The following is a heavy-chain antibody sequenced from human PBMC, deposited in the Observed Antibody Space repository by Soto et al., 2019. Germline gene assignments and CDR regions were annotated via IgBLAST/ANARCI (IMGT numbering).Heavy chain of an antibody. J-gene: IGHJ5*02. V-gene: IGHV4-4*07. Sequence: SETLSLTCTVSGGSISSYYWSWIRQPAGKGLEWIGRIYTSGSTNYNPSLKSRVTMSIDTSKNQFSLNLTSVTAADTAFYYCARENGRKYTSRGNWFDPWGQGSLVTVSS. CDR2: IYTSGST. CDR1: GGSISSYY. D-gene: IGHD1-1*01. CDR3: ARENGRKYTSRGNWFDP.